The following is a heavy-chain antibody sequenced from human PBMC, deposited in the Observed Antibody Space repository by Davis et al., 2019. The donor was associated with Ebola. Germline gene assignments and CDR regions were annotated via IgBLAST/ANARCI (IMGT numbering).Heavy chain of an antibody. CDR1: GGSISSYY. D-gene: IGHD3-3*01. Sequence: SETLSLTCTVSGGSISSYYWSWIRQPPGKGLEWIGYIYYSGSTNYNPSLMSRVTISVDTSKNQFSLKLSSVTAADTAVYYCARNDYDFWSGYYGTNWFDPWGQGTLVTVSS. V-gene: IGHV4-59*01. CDR3: ARNDYDFWSGYYGTNWFDP. CDR2: IYYSGST. J-gene: IGHJ5*02.